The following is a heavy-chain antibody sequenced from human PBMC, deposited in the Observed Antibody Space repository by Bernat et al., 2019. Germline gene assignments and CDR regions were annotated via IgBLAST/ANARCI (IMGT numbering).Heavy chain of an antibody. CDR3: AKDQSLFRQDYGSQTFDY. Sequence: EVQLVESGGGLVQPGGSLRLSCAASGFTFSSYWMHWVRQAPGKGLVWVSSINSDESVTNYADSVRGRFTISRDNAKNTLYLQMNSLRAEDTAVYYCAKDQSLFRQDYGSQTFDYWGQGTLVTVSS. V-gene: IGHV3-74*01. D-gene: IGHD4-17*01. CDR1: GFTFSSYW. CDR2: INSDESVT. J-gene: IGHJ4*02.